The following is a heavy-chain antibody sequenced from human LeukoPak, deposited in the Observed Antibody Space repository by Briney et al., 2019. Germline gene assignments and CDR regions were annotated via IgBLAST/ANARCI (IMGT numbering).Heavy chain of an antibody. D-gene: IGHD1-1*01. V-gene: IGHV3-49*04. CDR2: VRSKAYGGTT. CDR3: TRDDNWNGVGGSVGWFDP. J-gene: IGHJ5*02. CDR1: LFTFGDYV. Sequence: VGSLRLSRTRSLFTFGDYVMSWVRPAPGKGREGVGCVRSKAYGGTTECAASVKGRFTISRDDSKSIAYLQMNSLKTEDTAVYYCTRDDNWNGVGGSVGWFDPWGQGTLVTVSS.